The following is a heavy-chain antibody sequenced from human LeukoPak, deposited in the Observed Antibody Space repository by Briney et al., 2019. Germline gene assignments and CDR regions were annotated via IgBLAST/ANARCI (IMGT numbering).Heavy chain of an antibody. V-gene: IGHV4-59*01. CDR3: ARGEQLWVLGAFDI. D-gene: IGHD5-18*01. Sequence: SETLSLTCTVSGGSISSYYWSWIRQPPGKGLEWIGYIYYSGSTNYNPSLKSRVTISVDPSKNQFSLKLSSVTAADTAVYYCARGEQLWVLGAFDIWGQGTMVTVSS. CDR1: GGSISSYY. CDR2: IYYSGST. J-gene: IGHJ3*02.